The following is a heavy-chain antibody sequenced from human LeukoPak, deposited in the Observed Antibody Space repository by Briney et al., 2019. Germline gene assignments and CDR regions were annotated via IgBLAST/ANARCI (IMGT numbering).Heavy chain of an antibody. V-gene: IGHV4-59*01. Sequence: SETLSLTCTVSGGSISSYYWSWIRQPPGKGLERIGYIYHSGSTKYNPSLKSRVTISVDTSKNQFSLKLSSVTAADTAVYYCARDGYSGNDGLWGQGSLVTVSS. CDR1: GGSISSYY. CDR2: IYHSGST. D-gene: IGHD5-12*01. CDR3: ARDGYSGNDGL. J-gene: IGHJ4*02.